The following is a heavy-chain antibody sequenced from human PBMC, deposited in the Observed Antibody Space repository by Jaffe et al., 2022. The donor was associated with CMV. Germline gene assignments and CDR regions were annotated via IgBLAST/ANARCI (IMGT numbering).Heavy chain of an antibody. Sequence: QVQLQQWGAGLLKPSETLSLTCAVYGGSFSGYYWSWIRQPPGKGLEWIGEINHSGSTNYNPSLKSRVTISVDTSKNQFSLKLSSVTAADTAVYYCARRRRDGYNYRALGGFDYWGQGTLVTVSS. CDR1: GGSFSGYY. CDR3: ARRRRDGYNYRALGGFDY. J-gene: IGHJ4*02. CDR2: INHSGST. D-gene: IGHD5-12*01. V-gene: IGHV4-34*01.